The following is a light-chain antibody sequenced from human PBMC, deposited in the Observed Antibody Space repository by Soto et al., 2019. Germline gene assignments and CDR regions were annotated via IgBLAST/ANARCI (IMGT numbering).Light chain of an antibody. J-gene: IGLJ1*01. CDR3: LLSCHGPYV. CDR2: DTT. Sequence: AMGTQEPSQTVSLAGAVAPTSGSSTGAVTNGHYPYWFQQKPGQAPRTLIYDTTNRHSGTPARFSGSLLGGKAALTLSGAQPEDEAYYFRLLSCHGPYVFGTGTEVTV. V-gene: IGLV7-46*01. CDR1: TGAVTNGHY.